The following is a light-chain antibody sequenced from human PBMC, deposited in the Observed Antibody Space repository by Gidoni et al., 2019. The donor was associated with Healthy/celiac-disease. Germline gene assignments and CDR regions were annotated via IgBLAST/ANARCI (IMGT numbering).Light chain of an antibody. Sequence: SCTGTSSDVGGYNYVSWYQQHPGKAPKLMIYEVSKRPSGVPDRFSGSKSGNTASLTVSGLQAEDEADYYCSSYAGSNNLVFGGGTKLXV. J-gene: IGLJ3*02. V-gene: IGLV2-8*01. CDR1: SSDVGGYNY. CDR3: SSYAGSNNLV. CDR2: EVS.